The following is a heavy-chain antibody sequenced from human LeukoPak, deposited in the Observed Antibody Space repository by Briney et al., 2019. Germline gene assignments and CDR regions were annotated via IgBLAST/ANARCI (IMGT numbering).Heavy chain of an antibody. J-gene: IGHJ2*01. V-gene: IGHV3-21*06. D-gene: IGHD4-17*01. CDR1: GFTFSSYT. CDR3: ARDLGSGDSLRKYFDL. Sequence: GGSLRLSCVGSGFTFSSYTVNWVRQAPGKGLEGVSSISSSSSFKQYADSAKGRFTISRDNAKNSLYLQMSGLRGEDTAVYYCARDLGSGDSLRKYFDLWGRGTLVAVSS. CDR2: ISSSSSFK.